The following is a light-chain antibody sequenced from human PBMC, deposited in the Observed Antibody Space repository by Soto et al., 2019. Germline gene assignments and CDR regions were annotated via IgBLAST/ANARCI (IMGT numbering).Light chain of an antibody. CDR3: QSYDSSLSGRV. CDR2: GDT. CDR1: SSNIGAGYD. J-gene: IGLJ1*01. Sequence: QSVLTPPPSVSGAPGQRVTISCTGSSSNIGAGYDVHWYQQLPGTAPKLLIYGDTNRPSGLPDRFSGSKSGTSASLAITGLRAEAEADYYCQSYDSSLSGRVFGTGTKLTVL. V-gene: IGLV1-40*01.